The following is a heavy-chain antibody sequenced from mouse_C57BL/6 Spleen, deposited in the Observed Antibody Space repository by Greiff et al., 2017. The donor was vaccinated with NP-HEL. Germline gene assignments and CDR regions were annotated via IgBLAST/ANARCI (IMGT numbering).Heavy chain of an antibody. CDR3: VRAYGNYEEAWFAY. CDR1: GFTFNTYA. J-gene: IGHJ3*01. Sequence: EVQRVESGGGLVQPKGSLKLSCAASGFTFNTYAMHWVRQAPGKGLEWVARIRSKSSNYATYYADSVKDRFTISRDDSQSMLYLQMNNLKTEDTAMYYCVRAYGNYEEAWFAYWGQGTLVTVSA. D-gene: IGHD2-1*01. CDR2: IRSKSSNYAT. V-gene: IGHV10-3*01.